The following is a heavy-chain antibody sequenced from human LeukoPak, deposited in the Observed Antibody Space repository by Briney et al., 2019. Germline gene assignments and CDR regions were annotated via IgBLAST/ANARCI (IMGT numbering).Heavy chain of an antibody. CDR1: GGSISSYY. Sequence: SETLSLTCTVSGGSISSYYWSWIRQPAGKGLEWIGRIYSSGSTNYNPSLKSRVTMSVDTSKRQFSLKLSSVTAADTAVYYCARDNGYCSSISCPPGFDPWGQGTLVTVSS. D-gene: IGHD2-2*01. CDR3: ARDNGYCSSISCPPGFDP. V-gene: IGHV4-4*07. CDR2: IYSSGST. J-gene: IGHJ5*02.